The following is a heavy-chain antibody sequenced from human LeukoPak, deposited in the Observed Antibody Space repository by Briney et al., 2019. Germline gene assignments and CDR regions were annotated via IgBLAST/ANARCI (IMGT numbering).Heavy chain of an antibody. D-gene: IGHD6-19*01. CDR2: INHSGST. CDR3: ARRSSGWTP. V-gene: IGHV4-34*01. Sequence: PSETLSLTCAVYGGSCSGYYWSWIRQPPGKGLEWIGEINHSGSTNYNPSLKSRVTISVDTSKNQFSLKLSSVTAADTAVYYCARRSSGWTPWGQGTLVTVSS. J-gene: IGHJ5*02. CDR1: GGSCSGYY.